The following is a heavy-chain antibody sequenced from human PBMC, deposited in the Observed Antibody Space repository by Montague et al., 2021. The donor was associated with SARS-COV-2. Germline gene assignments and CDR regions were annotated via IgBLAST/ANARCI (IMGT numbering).Heavy chain of an antibody. CDR1: GGSISSYY. D-gene: IGHD5-24*01. CDR3: ARLRRPDGYSYWFGP. Sequence: SETRSLTCTVSGGSISSYYWSWIRQPPGKGLEWIGYIYYRGGTNYSPSFKSRVIMSVDTSNNQFSLRLTSVTAADTAVYYCARLRRPDGYSYWFGPWGQGTLVTVSS. J-gene: IGHJ5*02. V-gene: IGHV4-59*08. CDR2: IYYRGGT.